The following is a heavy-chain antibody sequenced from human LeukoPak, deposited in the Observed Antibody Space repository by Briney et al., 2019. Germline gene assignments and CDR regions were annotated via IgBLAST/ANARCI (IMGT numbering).Heavy chain of an antibody. CDR1: GGSISNYY. D-gene: IGHD2-2*01. CDR2: IYYSGGT. CDR3: ARYALNWFDP. Sequence: PSETLSLTCTVSGGSISNYYWSWIRQSPGKGLERIGCIYYSGGTNHNPSFKSRVTISVDMSKNQFSLKLSSVTAADTAMYYCARYALNWFDPWGQGTLVTVSS. J-gene: IGHJ5*02. V-gene: IGHV4-59*08.